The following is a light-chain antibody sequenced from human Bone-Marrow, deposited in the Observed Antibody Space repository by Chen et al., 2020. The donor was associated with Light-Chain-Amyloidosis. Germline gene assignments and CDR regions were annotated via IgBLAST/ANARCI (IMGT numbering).Light chain of an antibody. CDR3: QSADGSGTYEEI. Sequence: SYELTQPPSVSVFPGQTARFTCSGDDLPMKYAYWYHHKAGQAPVLVIHRDTERPSGISERFTGSSSGTTATLTISGVQAEDETDYHCQSADGSGTYEEIFGGGTKLTVL. V-gene: IGLV3-25*03. CDR1: DLPMKY. CDR2: RDT. J-gene: IGLJ2*01.